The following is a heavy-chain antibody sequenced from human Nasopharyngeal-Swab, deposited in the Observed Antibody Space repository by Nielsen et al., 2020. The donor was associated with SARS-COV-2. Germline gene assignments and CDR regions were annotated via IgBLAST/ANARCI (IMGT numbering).Heavy chain of an antibody. Sequence: LAKVSCKASGGTFSSYAISWVRQAPGQGLEWMGGIIPIFGTANYAQKFQGRVTLTADKSTSTAYMELSSLRSEDTAVYYCASNYCSGGSCPPRYCGQGTLVTVSS. CDR2: IIPIFGTA. J-gene: IGHJ4*02. CDR1: GGTFSSYA. CDR3: ASNYCSGGSCPPRY. D-gene: IGHD2-15*01. V-gene: IGHV1-69*06.